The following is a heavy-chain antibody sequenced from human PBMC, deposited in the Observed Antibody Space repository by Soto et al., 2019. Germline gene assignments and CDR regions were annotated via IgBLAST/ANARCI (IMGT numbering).Heavy chain of an antibody. D-gene: IGHD6-25*01. V-gene: IGHV3-23*01. CDR1: GFTFSNAW. Sequence: GGSLRLSCAASGFTFSNAWINWVRQAPGKGLEWVSGISSSGDNTYYPSSVRGRFTISRDNSKDTLFLQMSSLRAEDTATYYCAKFKGGVNDGLDIWGQGTMVTVSS. CDR2: ISSSGDNT. J-gene: IGHJ3*02. CDR3: AKFKGGVNDGLDI.